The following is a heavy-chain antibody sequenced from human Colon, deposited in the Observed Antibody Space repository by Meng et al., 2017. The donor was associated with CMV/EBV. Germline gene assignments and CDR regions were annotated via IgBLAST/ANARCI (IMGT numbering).Heavy chain of an antibody. Sequence: GGSLRLSCAASGLTISSNYMTWVRQAPGKGREWVSIIYSGDTTFYADSVKGRFTASRDNSKNTLYLQMNSLRTEDTAVYYCARARGGLLRSLQWFLFDYWGQGTLVTVSS. V-gene: IGHV3-66*02. J-gene: IGHJ4*02. CDR2: IYSGDTT. CDR3: ARARGGLLRSLQWFLFDY. CDR1: GLTISSNY. D-gene: IGHD3-3*01.